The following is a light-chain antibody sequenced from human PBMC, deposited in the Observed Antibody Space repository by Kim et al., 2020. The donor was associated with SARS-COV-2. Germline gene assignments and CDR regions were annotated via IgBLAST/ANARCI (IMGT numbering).Light chain of an antibody. Sequence: ALGQTVRITCQGDSIRSSYATWYQQRPGQAPILVIYGRNKRPSGIPDRFSASTSGNTASLTITGAQAEDEADYYCNSRDSSGNHVIFGGGTQLTVL. CDR2: GRN. CDR3: NSRDSSGNHVI. CDR1: SIRSSY. V-gene: IGLV3-19*01. J-gene: IGLJ2*01.